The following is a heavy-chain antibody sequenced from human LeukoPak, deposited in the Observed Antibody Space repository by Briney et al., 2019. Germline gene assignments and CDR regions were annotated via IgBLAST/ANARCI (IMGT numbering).Heavy chain of an antibody. J-gene: IGHJ4*02. CDR3: ARDSRYCSSTSCYIFTFDY. D-gene: IGHD2-2*01. CDR1: GFTFSDYY. V-gene: IGHV3-11*04. CDR2: ISSSGSTI. Sequence: PGGSLRLSCAASGFTFSDYYMSWIRQAPGKGLEWVSYISSSGSTIYYADSVKGRFTISRDNAKKSLYLQMNSLRAEDTAAYYCARDSRYCSSTSCYIFTFDYWGQGTLVTVSS.